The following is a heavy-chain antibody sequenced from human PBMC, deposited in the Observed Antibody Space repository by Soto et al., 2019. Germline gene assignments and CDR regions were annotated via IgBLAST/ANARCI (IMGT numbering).Heavy chain of an antibody. Sequence: SETLSLTCTVSGVSISSSSYYWGWIRQPPGKGLEWIGQINHSGSASYNPSLKSRVTISVHTSNSQFSLELSSVTAADTAVYYCARGLISGSHYSGGWYYFDSWGQGTQVTVSS. CDR1: GVSISSSSYY. CDR3: ARGLISGSHYSGGWYYFDS. J-gene: IGHJ4*02. CDR2: INHSGSA. V-gene: IGHV4-39*07. D-gene: IGHD1-26*01.